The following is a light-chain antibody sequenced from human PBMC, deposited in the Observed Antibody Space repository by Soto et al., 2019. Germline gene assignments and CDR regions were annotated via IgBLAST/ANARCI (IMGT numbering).Light chain of an antibody. Sequence: QSVLTQPTSVSAAPGQNVTISCSGGTSNIGNNYVAWYQQFPGTAPRRIIYDNSKRASGIPDRFSGSKSGTSATLVINGLQTGDEADYYCGTWDSRLSAVFGTGTKLTVL. V-gene: IGLV1-51*01. CDR3: GTWDSRLSAV. J-gene: IGLJ1*01. CDR1: TSNIGNNY. CDR2: DNS.